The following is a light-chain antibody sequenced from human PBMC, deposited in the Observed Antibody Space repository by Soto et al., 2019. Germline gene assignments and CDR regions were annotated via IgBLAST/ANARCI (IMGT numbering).Light chain of an antibody. CDR2: GAS. CDR3: QQYGSSPWT. Sequence: EIVLTQSPGTLSLSPGERATLSCRASQSVSSYLAWYQQKPGQAPRLLIYGASSRATGIPDRFSGSGSGTDFTLTISRLEPEDFAVYYCQQYGSSPWTFGQGTKVVIK. V-gene: IGKV3-20*01. J-gene: IGKJ1*01. CDR1: QSVSSY.